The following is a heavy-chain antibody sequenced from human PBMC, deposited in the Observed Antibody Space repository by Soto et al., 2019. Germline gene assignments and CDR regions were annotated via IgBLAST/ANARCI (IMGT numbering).Heavy chain of an antibody. CDR3: ARGRFLEWLSQPYFDY. J-gene: IGHJ4*02. CDR2: INHSGST. CDR1: GGSFSGYD. D-gene: IGHD3-3*01. V-gene: IGHV4-34*01. Sequence: TSETLSLTCAVYGGSFSGYDWSWIRQPPGKGLEWIGEINHSGSTNYNPSLKSRVTISVDTSKNQFSLKLSSVTAADTAVYYCARGRFLEWLSQPYFDYWGQGTLVTVSS.